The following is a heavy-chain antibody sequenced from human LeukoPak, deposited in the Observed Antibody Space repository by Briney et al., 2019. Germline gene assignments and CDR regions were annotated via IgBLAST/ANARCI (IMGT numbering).Heavy chain of an antibody. Sequence: SETLSLTCAVYGGSFSGYYWSWIRQPPGKELDWIGEINHSGSTNYNPSLKSRVTISVDTSKNQFSVKLSSVTAADTAVYYCARDPTMVQGVIWFDPWGQGTLVTASS. CDR3: ARDPTMVQGVIWFDP. V-gene: IGHV4-34*01. CDR1: GGSFSGYY. CDR2: INHSGST. D-gene: IGHD3-10*01. J-gene: IGHJ5*02.